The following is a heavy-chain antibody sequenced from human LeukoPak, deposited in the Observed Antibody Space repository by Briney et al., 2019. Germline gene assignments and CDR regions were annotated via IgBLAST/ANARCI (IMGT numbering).Heavy chain of an antibody. Sequence: PGGSLRLSCAASGFTFSLYWMNWVRQAPGKGLEWVSSISSSSSYIYYADSVKGRFTISRDNAKNSLYLQMNSLRAEDTAVYYCARDRATTVVTHETYHAFDIWGQGTMVTVSS. V-gene: IGHV3-21*01. CDR2: ISSSSSYI. CDR3: ARDRATTVVTHETYHAFDI. CDR1: GFTFSLYW. D-gene: IGHD4-23*01. J-gene: IGHJ3*02.